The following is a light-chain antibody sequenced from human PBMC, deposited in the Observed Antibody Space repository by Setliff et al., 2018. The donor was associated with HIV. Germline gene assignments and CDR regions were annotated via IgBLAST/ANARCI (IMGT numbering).Light chain of an antibody. CDR2: DVT. CDR3: SSYVSGDTWV. Sequence: QSVLTQPASVSGSPGQSITISCTGSMTDIGNYESVSWYQQYPGEVPKRLIYDVTKRPSGISSRFSGSKSGPTASLTISGLQADDEANYYCSSYVSGDTWVFGGGTKVTVL. J-gene: IGLJ3*02. V-gene: IGLV2-23*02. CDR1: MTDIGNYES.